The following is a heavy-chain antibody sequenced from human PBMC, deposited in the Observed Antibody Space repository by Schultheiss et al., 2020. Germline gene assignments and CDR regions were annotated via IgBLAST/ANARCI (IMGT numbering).Heavy chain of an antibody. J-gene: IGHJ5*02. CDR1: GGSFSSSSYY. Sequence: SETLSLTCAVYGGSFSSSSYYWGWIRQPPGKGLEWIGSIYYSGTTYYNPSLESRSAISVDTSQNQFSLKLSSVTAADTAVYYCARGLGYCSSTSCYRWFDPWGQGTLVTVSS. V-gene: IGHV4-39*01. D-gene: IGHD2-2*01. CDR3: ARGLGYCSSTSCYRWFDP. CDR2: IYYSGTT.